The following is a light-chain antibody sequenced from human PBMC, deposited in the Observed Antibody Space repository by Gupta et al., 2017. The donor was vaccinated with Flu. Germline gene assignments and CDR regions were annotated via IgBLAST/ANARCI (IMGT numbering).Light chain of an antibody. Sequence: ITISCTGTSSDVGSYNLVSWYQQHPGKAPKLMIYEVTKRPSGVSNRFSGSKSGNTASLTISGLQAEDEADYYCCSYAGSSTHVVFGGGTKLTVL. J-gene: IGLJ2*01. CDR1: SSDVGSYNL. CDR2: EVT. CDR3: CSYAGSSTHVV. V-gene: IGLV2-23*02.